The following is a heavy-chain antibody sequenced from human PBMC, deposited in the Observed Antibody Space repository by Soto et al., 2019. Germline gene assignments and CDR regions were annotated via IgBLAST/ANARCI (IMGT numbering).Heavy chain of an antibody. Sequence: SGGSLKLSCAASGFTFSSYGMHWVRQAPGKGLEWVAVISYDGSNKYYADSVKGRFTVSRDNSKNTLYLQMNSLSAEDTAVYYCAKDKVPVVVTAPFDYWGQGT. CDR2: ISYDGSNK. J-gene: IGHJ4*02. D-gene: IGHD2-21*02. CDR1: GFTFSSYG. V-gene: IGHV3-30*18. CDR3: AKDKVPVVVTAPFDY.